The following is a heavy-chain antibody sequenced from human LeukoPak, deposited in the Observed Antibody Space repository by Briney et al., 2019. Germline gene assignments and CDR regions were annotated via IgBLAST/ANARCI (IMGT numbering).Heavy chain of an antibody. CDR1: GFTFSSYA. Sequence: GRSLRLSCAASGFTFSSYAMHWVRQAPGKGLEWVAVISYDGSNKYYADSVKGRFTISRDNSKNTLYLQMNSLRAEDTAVYYCARDQGGYSYGSDFDYWGQGTLVTVSS. J-gene: IGHJ4*02. CDR3: ARDQGGYSYGSDFDY. CDR2: ISYDGSNK. V-gene: IGHV3-30*04. D-gene: IGHD5-18*01.